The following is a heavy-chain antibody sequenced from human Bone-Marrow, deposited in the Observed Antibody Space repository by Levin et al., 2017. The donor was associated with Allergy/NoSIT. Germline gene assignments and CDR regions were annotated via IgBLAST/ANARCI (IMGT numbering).Heavy chain of an antibody. CDR2: VWFDGSNK. V-gene: IGHV3-33*01. CDR1: GFIFSNYA. Sequence: AGGSLRLSCAGSGFIFSNYAMHWVRQAPGKGLEWVAAVWFDGSNKYYADSVRGRFTLSRDNSKNTLSLEMNNLRAEDTAMYYCVRDSGISFDIWGQGTMVTVSS. CDR3: VRDSGISFDI. D-gene: IGHD3-10*01. J-gene: IGHJ3*02.